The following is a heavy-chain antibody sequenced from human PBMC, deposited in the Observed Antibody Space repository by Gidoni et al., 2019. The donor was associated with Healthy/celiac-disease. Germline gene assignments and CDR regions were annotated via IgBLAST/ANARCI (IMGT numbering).Heavy chain of an antibody. CDR3: ARERAQRPSSSWYSGY. D-gene: IGHD6-13*01. Sequence: QVQLVESGGGVVQPGRSLRLSCAASGFTFSSCGRHWVRQAPGKGLEWVAVIWYDGSNKYYADSVKGRFTISRDNSKNTLYLQMNSLRAEDTAVYYCARERAQRPSSSWYSGYWGQGTLVTVSS. V-gene: IGHV3-33*01. CDR2: IWYDGSNK. CDR1: GFTFSSCG. J-gene: IGHJ4*02.